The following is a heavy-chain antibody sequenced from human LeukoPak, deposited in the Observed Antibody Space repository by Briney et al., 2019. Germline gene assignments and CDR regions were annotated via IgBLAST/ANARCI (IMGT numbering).Heavy chain of an antibody. V-gene: IGHV3-23*01. CDR2: IIPSGHTT. CDR1: GFTFSSHG. D-gene: IGHD3-10*01. Sequence: GGSLRLSCVASGFTFSSHGMNWVRQAPGKGLEWVSGIIPSGHTTYYADSVRGRFTISRDNSKNTLYLQMNSLRAEDTAVYYCARGVAWFGEIKPGQSTDDYWGQGTLVTVSS. CDR3: ARGVAWFGEIKPGQSTDDY. J-gene: IGHJ4*02.